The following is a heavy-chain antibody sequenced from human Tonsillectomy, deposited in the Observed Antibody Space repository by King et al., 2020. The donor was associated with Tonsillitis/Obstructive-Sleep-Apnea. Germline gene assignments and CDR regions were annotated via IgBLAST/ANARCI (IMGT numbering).Heavy chain of an antibody. J-gene: IGHJ3*02. CDR1: GGSMTSYH. V-gene: IGHV4-59*01. Sequence: VPLQESGPGLVKPSETLSLTCTVSGGSMTSYHWSWMRQPPGKGLEWIGYIYYRGSTNYNASLQSRVTIAVDTSKNQFSLKLSSVTAADTAVYYCARPNCSGGSCQPNAFDIWGQGTMVTVSS. D-gene: IGHD2-15*01. CDR3: ARPNCSGGSCQPNAFDI. CDR2: IYYRGST.